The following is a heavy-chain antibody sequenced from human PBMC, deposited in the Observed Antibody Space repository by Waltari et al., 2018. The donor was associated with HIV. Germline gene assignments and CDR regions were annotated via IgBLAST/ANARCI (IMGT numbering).Heavy chain of an antibody. CDR2: IIPLLGIT. CDR3: ARSGYYDTNTHYTA. Sequence: QAQLVQSGAETLKPGSSVRVSCKASGGTFSNSALSWVRQAPGQGLEWMGRIIPLLGITNYAQKFQGRVTIIADKSTSTVYMELSSLRSDDTAVFYCARSGYYDTNTHYTARGQGTLLTVSS. D-gene: IGHD3-16*01. J-gene: IGHJ4*02. CDR1: GGTFSNSA. V-gene: IGHV1-69*04.